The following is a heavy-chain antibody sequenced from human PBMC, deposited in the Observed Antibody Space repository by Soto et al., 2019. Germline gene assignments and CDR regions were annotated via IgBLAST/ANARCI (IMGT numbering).Heavy chain of an antibody. D-gene: IGHD6-6*01. Sequence: VGSLRLSCASSGFSFSAYYMSCVRHSPGKWLEWLATIKQDGNERYYVDSVKGRFTISGDSAKNSLFLIMDSLRAEDTAVYYCAAYNTSSHAGFDIWGQGTMVTVSS. V-gene: IGHV3-7*02. CDR3: AAYNTSSHAGFDI. CDR1: GFSFSAYY. J-gene: IGHJ3*02. CDR2: IKQDGNER.